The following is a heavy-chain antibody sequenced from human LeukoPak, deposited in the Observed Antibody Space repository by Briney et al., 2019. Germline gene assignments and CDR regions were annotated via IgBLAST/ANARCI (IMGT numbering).Heavy chain of an antibody. V-gene: IGHV3-30*02. CDR2: IRYDGSNK. D-gene: IGHD6-19*01. CDR3: AKDRGDSGGWYPPDVFDI. J-gene: IGHJ3*02. CDR1: GFTFSSYG. Sequence: GGSLRLSCAASGFTFSSYGMHWVRQAPGKGLEWVAFIRYDGSNKYYADSVKGRFTISRDNSKNTLYLQMNSLRAEDTAVYYCAKDRGDSGGWYPPDVFDIGAKGKMV.